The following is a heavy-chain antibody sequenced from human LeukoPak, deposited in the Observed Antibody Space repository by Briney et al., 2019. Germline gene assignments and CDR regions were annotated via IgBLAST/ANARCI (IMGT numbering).Heavy chain of an antibody. D-gene: IGHD4-17*01. V-gene: IGHV4-4*07. CDR3: ASYGDPNWFDP. Sequence: SETLSLTCTVSGGSISSYYWSWIRQPAGKGLEWIGRIFASGTTKYNPSLKSRVTMSVETSKNQFSLKLSSVTAADTAVYYCASYGDPNWFDPWGQGTLVTVSS. CDR1: GGSISSYY. CDR2: IFASGTT. J-gene: IGHJ5*02.